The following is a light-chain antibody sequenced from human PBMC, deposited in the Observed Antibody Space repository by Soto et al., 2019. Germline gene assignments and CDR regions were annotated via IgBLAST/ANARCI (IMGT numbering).Light chain of an antibody. V-gene: IGKV3-15*01. J-gene: IGKJ2*01. CDR3: QQYDNWPLYT. CDR2: DAS. Sequence: ETLMTQSPATLSASPGEGATLSCRASQSVSGSLAWYQQKPGQAPRLLIYDASTRATGIPARFSGSGSGTEFTLNISSLQSEDFAVYYCQQYDNWPLYTFGQGTKVDIK. CDR1: QSVSGS.